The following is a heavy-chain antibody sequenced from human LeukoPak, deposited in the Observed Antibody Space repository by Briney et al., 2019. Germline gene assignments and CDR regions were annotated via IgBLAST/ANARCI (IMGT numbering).Heavy chain of an antibody. Sequence: ASVKVSCKASGYTFTGYYMHWVRQAPGQGPEWKGRINPNSGGTNYAQKFQGRVTMTRDTSISTAYMELSRLRSDDTAVYYCARGAYGSGSYYSNWFDPWGQGTLVTVSS. CDR1: GYTFTGYY. CDR3: ARGAYGSGSYYSNWFDP. V-gene: IGHV1-2*06. CDR2: INPNSGGT. J-gene: IGHJ5*02. D-gene: IGHD3-10*01.